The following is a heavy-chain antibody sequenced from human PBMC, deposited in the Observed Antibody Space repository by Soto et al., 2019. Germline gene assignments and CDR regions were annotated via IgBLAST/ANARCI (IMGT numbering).Heavy chain of an antibody. J-gene: IGHJ6*02. Sequence: GGSLRLSCAASGFTFSSYWMSWVRQAPGKGLEWVANIKQDGSEKYYVDSVKGRFTISRDNAKNSLYLQMNSLRAEDTAVYYCARDRIAVAGTWYYYGMGVWGQGTTVTVSS. CDR1: GFTFSSYW. V-gene: IGHV3-7*01. CDR2: IKQDGSEK. CDR3: ARDRIAVAGTWYYYGMGV. D-gene: IGHD6-19*01.